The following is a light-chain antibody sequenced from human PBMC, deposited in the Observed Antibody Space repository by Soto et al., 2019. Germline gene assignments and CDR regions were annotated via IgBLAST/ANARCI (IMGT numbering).Light chain of an antibody. CDR1: QSVSSY. Sequence: DIQMTQSPSPLSASVGDRVDSTCRTSQSVSSYLNWYQAKPGKAPKLLIYEASSLESGVPSRFSGSGYGTDFTLTISSLQPEDSATYYCQQSYSTPPFTFGPGTRVDI. J-gene: IGKJ3*01. CDR3: QQSYSTPPFT. CDR2: EAS. V-gene: IGKV1-39*01.